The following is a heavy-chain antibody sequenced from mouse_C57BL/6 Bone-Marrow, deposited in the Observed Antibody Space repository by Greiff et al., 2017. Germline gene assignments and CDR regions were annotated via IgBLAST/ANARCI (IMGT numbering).Heavy chain of an antibody. CDR1: GFTFSDYG. CDR3: ARGDYGPY. J-gene: IGHJ2*01. Sequence: DVMLVESGGGLVKPGGSLKLSCAASGFTFSDYGMYWVRQAPEKGLEWVAYISSGSSTIYYADTVKGRFTIARENAKNTLFLQMTSLRSEDTAMYCCARGDYGPYWGQGTTLTVSS. CDR2: ISSGSSTI. V-gene: IGHV5-17*01. D-gene: IGHD1-1*01.